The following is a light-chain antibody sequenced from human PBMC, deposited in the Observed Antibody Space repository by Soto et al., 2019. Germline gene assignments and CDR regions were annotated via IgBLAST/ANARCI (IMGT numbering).Light chain of an antibody. J-gene: IGKJ1*01. Sequence: DILLTQSPSSLSASVGDRVNITCRASQGINTDLAWYQQKPGKIPNLLIYAASTLQAGVPSRFSGSGSGTDFTLTISSLQPEDVAAYYCQQSYSTPQTFGQGTKVDIK. V-gene: IGKV1-27*01. CDR3: QQSYSTPQT. CDR1: QGINTD. CDR2: AAS.